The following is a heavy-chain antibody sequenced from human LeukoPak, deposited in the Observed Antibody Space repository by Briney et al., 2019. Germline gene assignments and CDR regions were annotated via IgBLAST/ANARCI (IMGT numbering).Heavy chain of an antibody. V-gene: IGHV3-33*06. Sequence: GGSLRLSCAAAKFTFSHYGMHWVRQAPGKGLEWVAVIWSDGSNQNYADSVKGRFTISRDNSQNTVFLQMNSLRAEDTGVYYCAKDAQRGFDYSNSLENWGQGTLVTVSS. CDR2: IWSDGSNQ. CDR3: AKDAQRGFDYSNSLEN. CDR1: KFTFSHYG. D-gene: IGHD4-11*01. J-gene: IGHJ4*02.